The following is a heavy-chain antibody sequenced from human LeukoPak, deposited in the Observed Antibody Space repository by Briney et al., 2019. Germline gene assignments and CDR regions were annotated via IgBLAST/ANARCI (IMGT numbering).Heavy chain of an antibody. Sequence: PGGSLRLSCAASGFTFSSYGMQWVRPAPGKGLEWVAVISYDGSNKYYADSVKGRFTISRDNSKNTLYLQMNSLRAEDTAVYYCAKAPTTVTPIDYWGQGTLVTVSS. J-gene: IGHJ4*02. CDR2: ISYDGSNK. D-gene: IGHD4-17*01. CDR1: GFTFSSYG. V-gene: IGHV3-30*18. CDR3: AKAPTTVTPIDY.